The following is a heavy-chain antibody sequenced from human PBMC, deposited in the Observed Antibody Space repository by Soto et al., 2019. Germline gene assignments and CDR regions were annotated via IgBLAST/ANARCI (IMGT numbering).Heavy chain of an antibody. CDR1: GGSISSYY. CDR2: IYYSGST. V-gene: IGHV4-59*08. J-gene: IGHJ3*02. CDR3: ARLRDAFDI. Sequence: SETLSLTCTVSGGSISSYYWSWIRQPPGKGLEWIGYIYYSGSTNYNPSLKSRVTISVDTSKNQFSLKLSSVTAADTAVYYCARLRDAFDIWGQGTMVTVSS.